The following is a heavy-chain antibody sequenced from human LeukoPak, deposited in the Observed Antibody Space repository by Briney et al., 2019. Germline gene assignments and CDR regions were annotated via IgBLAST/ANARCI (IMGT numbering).Heavy chain of an antibody. CDR2: IYYSGTT. J-gene: IGHJ3*02. CDR1: GGSFSSSDYY. CDR3: ARHEWGITNAFDI. V-gene: IGHV4-39*01. Sequence: SETLSLTCTVSGGSFSSSDYYWGWIRQPPGRGLEWIGSIYYSGTTYYNPSLKSRVTISVDTSKKQFSLKLRSVTAADTAVYYCARHEWGITNAFDIWGQGTMVTVSS. D-gene: IGHD1-14*01.